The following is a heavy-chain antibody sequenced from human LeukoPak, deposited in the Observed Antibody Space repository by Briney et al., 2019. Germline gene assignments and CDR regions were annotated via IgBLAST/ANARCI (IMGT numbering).Heavy chain of an antibody. CDR1: GGSISGSGYY. CDR3: AIQSRGYSDNSGFYLLYFDY. J-gene: IGHJ4*02. V-gene: IGHV4-39*01. CDR2: IYYSGTT. Sequence: SETLSLTCTVSGGSISGSGYYWGWVRQPPGKGLEWIGSIYYSGTTYYKSSLKSRVTISVDTSKNQFSLRLSSVTAVDTTIYNCAIQSRGYSDNSGFYLLYFDYWGQGNLVTVSS. D-gene: IGHD3-22*01.